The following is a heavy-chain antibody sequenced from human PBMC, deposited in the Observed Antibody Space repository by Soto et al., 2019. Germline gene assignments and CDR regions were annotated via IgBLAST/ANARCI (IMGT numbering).Heavy chain of an antibody. D-gene: IGHD2-2*01. CDR1: GGSISSGDYY. CDR3: ARALWGPAGHINWFDP. V-gene: IGHV4-30-4*02. Sequence: SETLSLTCIVSGGSISSGDYYWSWIRQPPGKGLEWIGYIDYSGSTYYNPSLKSRVTISVDTSKNQFSLKVTSVTAADTAVYYCARALWGPAGHINWFDPWGQGTLVTVS. CDR2: IDYSGST. J-gene: IGHJ5*02.